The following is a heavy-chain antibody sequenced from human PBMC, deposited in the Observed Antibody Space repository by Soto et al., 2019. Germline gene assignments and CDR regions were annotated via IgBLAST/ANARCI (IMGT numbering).Heavy chain of an antibody. CDR1: GFTFSNAW. CDR2: IKSKTDGGKT. Sequence: GGSLRLSCAASGFTFSNAWMNWVRQAPGKGLEWVGRIKSKTDGGKTDYAAPVKGRFTISREYSKNTRYLQMNSLKTEDTAVYYCTTVAAAGLYYYYYGMDVWGQGTTVTVSS. D-gene: IGHD6-13*01. J-gene: IGHJ6*02. V-gene: IGHV3-15*07. CDR3: TTVAAAGLYYYYYGMDV.